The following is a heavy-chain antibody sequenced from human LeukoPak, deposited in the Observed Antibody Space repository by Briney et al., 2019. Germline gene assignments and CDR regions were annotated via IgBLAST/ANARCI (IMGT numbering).Heavy chain of an antibody. CDR1: GGSISSYY. V-gene: IGHV4-59*01. D-gene: IGHD3-22*01. CDR3: ARGVGRDYYDSSGYRYFDL. J-gene: IGHJ2*01. CDR2: IYYSGST. Sequence: SETLSLTCTVSGGSISSYYWSWIRQPPGKGLERIGYIYYSGSTNYNPSLKSRVTISVDTSKNQFSLKLSSVTAADTAVYYCARGVGRDYYDSSGYRYFDLWGRGTLVTVSS.